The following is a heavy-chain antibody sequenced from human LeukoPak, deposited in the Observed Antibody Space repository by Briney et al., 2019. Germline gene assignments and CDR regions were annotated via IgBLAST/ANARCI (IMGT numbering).Heavy chain of an antibody. V-gene: IGHV3-30*14. J-gene: IGHJ4*02. D-gene: IGHD6-13*01. CDR3: ARGAVYSSSRRGLGFDY. CDR1: GFTFNKYA. CDR2: ISYDGSKK. Sequence: PGGSLRLSCAASGFTFNKYAMYWVRQAPGKGLEWVAVISYDGSKKDYADSEKGRFTISRDNSKNTLYLQMNSLRAEDTAVYYCARGAVYSSSRRGLGFDYWGQGTLVTVSS.